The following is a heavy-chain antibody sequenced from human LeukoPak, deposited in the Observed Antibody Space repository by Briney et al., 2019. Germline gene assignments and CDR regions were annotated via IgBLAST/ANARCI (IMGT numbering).Heavy chain of an antibody. Sequence: SETLSLTCTVSGGSISSYYWSWIRQPPGKGLEWIGYISYSGSTNYNPSLKSRVTISVDTSKNQFSPKLGSVTAADTAVYFCARYIWGSYPTFEDYWGQGTLVTVSS. CDR2: ISYSGST. D-gene: IGHD3-16*02. J-gene: IGHJ4*02. CDR3: ARYIWGSYPTFEDY. CDR1: GGSISSYY. V-gene: IGHV4-59*01.